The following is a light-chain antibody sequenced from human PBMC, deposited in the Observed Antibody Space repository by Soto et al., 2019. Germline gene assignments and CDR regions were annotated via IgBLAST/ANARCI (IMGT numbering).Light chain of an antibody. Sequence: EIVLTQSPGTLSLSPGERATLSCRASQRVRSSYLIWYQQKPGQAPRLLIYGASSKATGIPDRFSGSGSGTDFTLTISRLEPEDFAMYYCQQYGSSPRTFGQGTKVEIK. J-gene: IGKJ1*01. CDR3: QQYGSSPRT. CDR2: GAS. V-gene: IGKV3-20*01. CDR1: QRVRSSY.